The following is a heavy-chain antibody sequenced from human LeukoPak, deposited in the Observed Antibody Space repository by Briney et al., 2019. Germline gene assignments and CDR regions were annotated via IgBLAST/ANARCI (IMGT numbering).Heavy chain of an antibody. J-gene: IGHJ6*03. Sequence: ASVKVSCKASGYTFTSHDINWVRQATGQGLEWMGWMNPNSGNTGYAQKFQGRVTMTRNTSISTAYMELSSLRSEDTAVYYCARGIYGGNPLYYYYMDVWGKGTTVTISS. D-gene: IGHD4-23*01. CDR1: GYTFTSHD. CDR2: MNPNSGNT. CDR3: ARGIYGGNPLYYYYMDV. V-gene: IGHV1-8*01.